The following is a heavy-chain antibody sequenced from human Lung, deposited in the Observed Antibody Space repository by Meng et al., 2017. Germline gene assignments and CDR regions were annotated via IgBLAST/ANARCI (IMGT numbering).Heavy chain of an antibody. D-gene: IGHD3-10*01. Sequence: VPVGVSGGGLVHPGKSLRLSCAASGFSLSYFGMHWVRQAPGKGLEWLEIIWFDGSKAYYADSVKGRFTISRDNSKNTVYLQMNSLRGEDTAVYYCTRDQLWFGDFDYWGQGTLVTVSS. CDR2: IWFDGSKA. CDR1: GFSLSYFG. J-gene: IGHJ4*02. V-gene: IGHV3-33*01. CDR3: TRDQLWFGDFDY.